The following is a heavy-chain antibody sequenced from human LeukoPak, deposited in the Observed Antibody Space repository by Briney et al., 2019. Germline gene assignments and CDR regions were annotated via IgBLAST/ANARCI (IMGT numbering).Heavy chain of an antibody. J-gene: IGHJ4*02. V-gene: IGHV1-2*02. CDR3: ARAWLRLNPYFDY. CDR1: GYTFTGYY. D-gene: IGHD5-12*01. Sequence: ASVKVSCKASGYTFTGYYMHWVRQAPGQGLELMGWINPNSGGTNYAQKFQGRVTMTRDTSISTSYMELSRLRSDDTAVYYCARAWLRLNPYFDYWGQGTLVTVSS. CDR2: INPNSGGT.